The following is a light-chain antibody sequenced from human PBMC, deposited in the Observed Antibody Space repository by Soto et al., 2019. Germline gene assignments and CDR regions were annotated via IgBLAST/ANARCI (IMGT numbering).Light chain of an antibody. J-gene: IGKJ4*01. CDR2: DAS. V-gene: IGKV3-11*01. CDR1: QSVSSY. CDR3: QQRSNWPPGLT. Sequence: EIVLTQSPATLSLSPGERATLSCRASQSVSSYLAWYQQKPGQAPRLLIYDASNRATGIPARFSGSGSGTDFTLTISSLGPEDFAVYYWQQRSNWPPGLTFGGGTKVEIK.